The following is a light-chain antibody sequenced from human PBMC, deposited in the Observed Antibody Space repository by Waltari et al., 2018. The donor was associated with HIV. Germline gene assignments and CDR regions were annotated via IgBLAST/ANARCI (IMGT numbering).Light chain of an antibody. CDR1: QSVSSRH. CDR3: QQYGTSPPYT. Sequence: EVVLTQSPGTLSLSPGESATLSCRASQSVSSRHLAWYQQKPGQAPRLLIYGTSNRATGIPDRFSGSGSGTDFTLTISRLEPGDFAVYFCQQYGTSPPYTCGQGTKLEIK. CDR2: GTS. J-gene: IGKJ2*01. V-gene: IGKV3-20*01.